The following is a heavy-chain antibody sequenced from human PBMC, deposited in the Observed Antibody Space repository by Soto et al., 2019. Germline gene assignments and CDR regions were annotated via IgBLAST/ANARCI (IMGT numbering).Heavy chain of an antibody. V-gene: IGHV3-23*01. J-gene: IGHJ4*02. CDR1: GFTFSSYA. D-gene: IGHD3-22*01. Sequence: GGSLRLSCAASGFTFSSYAMSWVRQAPGKGLEWVSAISGSGGSTYYADSVKGRFTISRDNSKNTLYLQMNSLRAEDTAVYYCAADRDYYDSSGYFDQGSYWGQGTLVTVSS. CDR3: AADRDYYDSSGYFDQGSY. CDR2: ISGSGGST.